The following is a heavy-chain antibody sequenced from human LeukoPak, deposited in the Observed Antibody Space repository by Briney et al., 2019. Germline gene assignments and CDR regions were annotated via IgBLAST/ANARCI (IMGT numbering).Heavy chain of an antibody. CDR1: GGSISSSSYY. CDR3: ARHVYGSGSYYNPLDY. J-gene: IGHJ4*02. D-gene: IGHD3-10*01. V-gene: IGHV4-39*01. Sequence: SETLSLTCTVSGGSISSSSYYWGWVRQPPGKGREWIGGSYDSGSTYDNPSLKSRVTISVDTSKSQFSLKLSSVTAADTAVYYCARHVYGSGSYYNPLDYWGQGTLVTVSS. CDR2: SYDSGST.